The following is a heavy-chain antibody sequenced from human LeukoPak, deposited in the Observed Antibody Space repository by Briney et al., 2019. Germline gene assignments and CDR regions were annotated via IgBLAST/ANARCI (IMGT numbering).Heavy chain of an antibody. J-gene: IGHJ5*02. Sequence: GGSLRLSCAASGSTFSSSGMTWVRQTPGKRLEWVSGISSGGGSTYYADSVKGRFTISRDNSKNTLYLQLNSLRAEDTAVYYCAKSQGFLVDPWGQGILVTVSS. CDR2: ISSGGGST. CDR3: AKSQGFLVDP. V-gene: IGHV3-23*01. CDR1: GSTFSSSG. D-gene: IGHD2-21*01.